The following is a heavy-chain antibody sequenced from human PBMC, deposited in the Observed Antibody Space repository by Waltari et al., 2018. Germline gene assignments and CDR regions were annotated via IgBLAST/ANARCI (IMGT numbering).Heavy chain of an antibody. J-gene: IGHJ6*03. CDR2: ISSSGSTI. CDR3: ARVGGYYYYYMDV. V-gene: IGHV3-48*03. D-gene: IGHD3-16*01. Sequence: EVQLVESGGGLVQPGGCLRVCCAASGFTFCSYEMKWVRQAPGKGLEWVSHISSSGSTIYYADSVKGRFTISRDNAKNSLYLQMNSLRAEDTAVYYCARVGGYYYYYMDVWGKGTTVTVSS. CDR1: GFTFCSYE.